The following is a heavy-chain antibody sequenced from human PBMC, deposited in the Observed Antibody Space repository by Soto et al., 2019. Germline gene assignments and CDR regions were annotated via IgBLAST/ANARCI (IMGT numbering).Heavy chain of an antibody. Sequence: EVQLVESGGGLVQPGGSLRLSCAVSGLTFSDHYMGLVRQAPGKGLDWVGRIRDRVHSYSTEYAASVKGRFTISRDDSRTSLYLQMNSRKMEDTAVFYCVSLWSVTGSRDYWGRGTLVTVSS. J-gene: IGHJ4*02. CDR2: IRDRVHSYST. CDR3: VSLWSVTGSRDY. V-gene: IGHV3-72*01. D-gene: IGHD1-20*01. CDR1: GLTFSDHY.